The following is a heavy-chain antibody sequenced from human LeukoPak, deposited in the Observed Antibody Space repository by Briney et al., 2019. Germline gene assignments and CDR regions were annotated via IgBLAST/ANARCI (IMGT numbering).Heavy chain of an antibody. CDR2: INPNSGGT. CDR3: ARGDDILTGYCAYYYYYMDV. D-gene: IGHD3-9*01. V-gene: IGHV1-2*02. CDR1: GYTFTGYY. J-gene: IGHJ6*03. Sequence: GASVKVSCKASGYTFTGYYMHWVRQAPGQGLEWMGWINPNSGGTNYAQKFQGRVTMTRDTSISTAYMELSRLRSDDTAVYYCARGDDILTGYCAYYYYYMDVWGKGTTVTVSS.